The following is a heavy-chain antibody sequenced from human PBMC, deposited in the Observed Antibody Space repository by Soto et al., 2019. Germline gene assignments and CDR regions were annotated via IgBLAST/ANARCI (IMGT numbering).Heavy chain of an antibody. CDR2: ISGSGGST. Sequence: PGGSLRLSCAASGFTFDDYAMSWVRQAPGKGLEWVSAISGSGGSTYYADSVKGRFTISRDNSKNTLYLQMNSLRAEDTAVYYCAKRTTVITYYYYGMDAWGQGTTVTLSS. V-gene: IGHV3-23*01. CDR1: GFTFDDYA. D-gene: IGHD4-17*01. J-gene: IGHJ6*02. CDR3: AKRTTVITYYYYGMDA.